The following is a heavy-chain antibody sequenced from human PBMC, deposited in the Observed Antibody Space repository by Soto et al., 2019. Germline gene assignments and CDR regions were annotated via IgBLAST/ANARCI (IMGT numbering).Heavy chain of an antibody. CDR3: AKALPRQGFDY. J-gene: IGHJ4*02. Sequence: QVQLVESGGGVVQPGRSLRLSCAASGFTFSSYGMHWVRQAPGKGLEWVAVISYDGSNKYYADSVKGRFTISRDNSKNTLYLQMNSLRAEDTAVYYCAKALPRQGFDYWGQGTLVTVSS. CDR1: GFTFSSYG. CDR2: ISYDGSNK. V-gene: IGHV3-30*18.